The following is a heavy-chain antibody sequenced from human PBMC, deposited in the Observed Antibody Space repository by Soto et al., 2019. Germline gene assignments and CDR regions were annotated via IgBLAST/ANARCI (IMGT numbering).Heavy chain of an antibody. CDR3: ARDLKDYDSRDQASWFDP. CDR2: ISAYNGNT. D-gene: IGHD3-22*01. J-gene: IGHJ5*02. Sequence: QVQLVQSGAEVKKPGASVKVSCKASGYTFTSYGISWVRQAPGQGLEWMGWISAYNGNTNYAQKLQGRVTMTTDTSTSTAYMELRSLRSDDTAVYYCARDLKDYDSRDQASWFDPWGQGTLVTVSS. V-gene: IGHV1-18*01. CDR1: GYTFTSYG.